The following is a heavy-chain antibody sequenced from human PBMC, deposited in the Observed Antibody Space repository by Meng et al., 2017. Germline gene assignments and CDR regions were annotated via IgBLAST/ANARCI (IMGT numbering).Heavy chain of an antibody. D-gene: IGHD5-12*01. CDR3: ARGSLSGYAGDAFDI. V-gene: IGHV3-33*01. J-gene: IGHJ3*02. CDR1: GFTFSSYG. Sequence: GGSLRLSCAASGFTFSSYGMHWVRQAPGKGLEWVAVIWYDGSNKYYADSVKGRFIISRDNSKNTLYLQMNSLRAEDTAVYYCARGSLSGYAGDAFDIWGQGTMVTVSS. CDR2: IWYDGSNK.